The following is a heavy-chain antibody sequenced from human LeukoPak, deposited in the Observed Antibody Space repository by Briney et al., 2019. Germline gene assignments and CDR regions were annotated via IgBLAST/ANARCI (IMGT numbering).Heavy chain of an antibody. CDR3: ARLPTVTFFDY. Sequence: SETLSLTCAVYGGSFSGYYWSWIRQPPGKGLEWIGEINHSGSTNYNPSLKSRVTISVDTSKNQFSLRLSSVTAADTAVYYCARLPTVTFFDYWGQGTLVTVS. J-gene: IGHJ4*02. CDR1: GGSFSGYY. CDR2: INHSGST. V-gene: IGHV4-34*01. D-gene: IGHD4-17*01.